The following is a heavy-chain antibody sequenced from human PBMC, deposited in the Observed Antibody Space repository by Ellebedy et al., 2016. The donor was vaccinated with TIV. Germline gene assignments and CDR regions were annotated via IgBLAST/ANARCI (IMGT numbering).Heavy chain of an antibody. CDR3: AKDRGFGELLYAFDI. J-gene: IGHJ3*02. CDR2: ISGSGGST. CDR1: GFTFSSYW. D-gene: IGHD3-10*01. V-gene: IGHV3-23*01. Sequence: GESLKISXAASGFTFSSYWMSWVRQAPGKGLEWVSAISGSGGSTYYADSVKGRFTISRDNSKNTLYLQMNSLRAEDTAVYYCAKDRGFGELLYAFDIWGQGTMVTVSS.